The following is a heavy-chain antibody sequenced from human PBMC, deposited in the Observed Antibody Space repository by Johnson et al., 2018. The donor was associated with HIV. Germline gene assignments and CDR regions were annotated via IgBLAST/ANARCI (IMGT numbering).Heavy chain of an antibody. V-gene: IGHV3-66*01. J-gene: IGHJ3*02. CDR1: GFTVSSNY. CDR3: ARGAMGAFDI. CDR2: ISASGGDT. Sequence: VQLVESGGGLVQPGGSLRLSCAASGFTVSSNYMSWVRQTPGKGLEWVSLISASGGDTYYADSGQGRFTISSDNSKNTLYLQMDSLRAGDTAVYYCARGAMGAFDIWGQGTMVTVSS. D-gene: IGHD1-26*01.